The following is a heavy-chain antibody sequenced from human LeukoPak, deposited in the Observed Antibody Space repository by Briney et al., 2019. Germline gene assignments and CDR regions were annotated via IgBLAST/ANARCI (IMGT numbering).Heavy chain of an antibody. CDR1: GYTFAGYY. V-gene: IGHV1-2*02. CDR2: INPNSGGT. Sequence: ASVKVSCKASGYTFAGYYMHWVRQAPGQGLEWMGWINPNSGGTNYAQKFQGRVTMTRDTSISTAYMELSRLRSDDTAVYYCARSNVMVVAAERHNWFDPWGQGTLVTVSS. CDR3: ARSNVMVVAAERHNWFDP. J-gene: IGHJ5*02. D-gene: IGHD2-15*01.